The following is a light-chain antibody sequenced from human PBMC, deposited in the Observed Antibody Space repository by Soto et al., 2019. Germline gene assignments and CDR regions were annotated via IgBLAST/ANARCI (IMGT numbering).Light chain of an antibody. V-gene: IGKV3-11*01. CDR2: GAS. Sequence: IVMTQYPASLALSSGERATLSCRASQSVRRTLAWYKHNPGQPPRLPTFGASSRATGVPDRFSGNGSGTDFTLTFNSLEPEDFAVYDGQQRSSWPITFGQGTRLEIK. CDR1: QSVRRT. J-gene: IGKJ5*01. CDR3: QQRSSWPIT.